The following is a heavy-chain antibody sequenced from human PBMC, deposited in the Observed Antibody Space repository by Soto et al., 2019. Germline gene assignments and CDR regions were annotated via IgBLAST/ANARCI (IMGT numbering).Heavy chain of an antibody. Sequence: SETLSLTCTVSGGSISSYYWSWIRQPPGKGLEWIGSIYYSGSTNSNPSLQSRVTMSVDTSKNQFSLKLSSVTAADTAVYYCARDLTTVTTFDYWGQGTLVTVSS. V-gene: IGHV4-59*01. J-gene: IGHJ4*02. D-gene: IGHD4-17*01. CDR2: IYYSGST. CDR1: GGSISSYY. CDR3: ARDLTTVTTFDY.